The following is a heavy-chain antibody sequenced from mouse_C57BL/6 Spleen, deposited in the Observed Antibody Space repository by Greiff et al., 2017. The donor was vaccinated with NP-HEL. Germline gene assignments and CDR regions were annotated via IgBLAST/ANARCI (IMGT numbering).Heavy chain of an antibody. CDR2: IDPSDSET. CDR1: GYTFTSYW. J-gene: IGHJ4*01. Sequence: QVQLQQPGAELVKPGASVKVSCKASGYTFTSYWMHWVKHRPIQGLEWIGNIDPSDSETHYNQKFKDKATLTVDKSSSTAYMQLSSLTSEDSAVYYCARGGWLLRGAMDYWGQGTSVTVSS. V-gene: IGHV1-52*01. CDR3: ARGGWLLRGAMDY. D-gene: IGHD2-3*01.